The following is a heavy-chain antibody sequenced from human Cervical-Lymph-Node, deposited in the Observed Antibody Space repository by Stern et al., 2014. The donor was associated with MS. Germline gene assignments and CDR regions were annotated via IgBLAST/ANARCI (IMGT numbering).Heavy chain of an antibody. CDR1: GFTVSTDY. V-gene: IGHV3-53*01. CDR2: STNVGST. Sequence: VQLVVSGGGVIQPGGSLRLSCTASGFTVSTDYMTWVRQAPGKGLEWVALSTNVGSTFYADSVKGRFTISRDDSKNTVYLHMTSLRAEDTAMYYCARDTSSPERSDWWGQGTLVTVSS. CDR3: ARDTSSPERSDW. J-gene: IGHJ4*02. D-gene: IGHD1-1*01.